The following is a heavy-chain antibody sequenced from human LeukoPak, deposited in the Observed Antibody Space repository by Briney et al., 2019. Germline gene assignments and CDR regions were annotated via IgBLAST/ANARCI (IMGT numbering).Heavy chain of an antibody. Sequence: SETLSLTCSVSGGSISSYSWNWIRQPAGKGLEWIGRFYTSGTTNYNPSLKSRVTMSIDTSKNQVSLKMRSVTAADTAVYYCARTVVTLDWYFDFWGRGTLVTVSS. D-gene: IGHD4-23*01. CDR3: ARTVVTLDWYFDF. V-gene: IGHV4-4*07. J-gene: IGHJ2*01. CDR1: GGSISSYS. CDR2: FYTSGTT.